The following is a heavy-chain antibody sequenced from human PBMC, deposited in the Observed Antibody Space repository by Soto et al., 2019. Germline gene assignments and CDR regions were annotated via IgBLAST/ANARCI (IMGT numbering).Heavy chain of an antibody. Sequence: ASVQVSCKASGYTFTSYDINWVRQATGQGLEWMGWMNPNSGNTGYAQKFQGRVTMTRNTSISTAYMELSSLRSEDTAVYYCASGVAKIEGYYYYYYGMDVWGQGTTVTVSS. CDR1: GYTFTSYD. CDR3: ASGVAKIEGYYYYYYGMDV. CDR2: MNPNSGNT. D-gene: IGHD5-12*01. J-gene: IGHJ6*02. V-gene: IGHV1-8*01.